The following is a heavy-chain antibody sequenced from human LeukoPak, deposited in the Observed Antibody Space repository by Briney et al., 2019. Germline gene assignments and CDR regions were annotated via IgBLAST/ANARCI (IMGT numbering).Heavy chain of an antibody. Sequence: TLSLTCTVSGGSISSGDYYWSWIRQPPGKGLEWIGYIYYSGSTYYNPSLKSRVTISVDTSKNQFSLKLSSVTAADTAVYYCARDRYGGNSLDYWGQGTLVTVSS. J-gene: IGHJ4*02. CDR1: GGSISSGDYY. V-gene: IGHV4-30-4*08. CDR2: IYYSGST. D-gene: IGHD4-23*01. CDR3: ARDRYGGNSLDY.